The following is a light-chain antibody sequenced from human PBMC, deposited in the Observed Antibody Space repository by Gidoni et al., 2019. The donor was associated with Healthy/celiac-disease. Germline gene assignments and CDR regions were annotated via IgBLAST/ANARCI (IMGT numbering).Light chain of an antibody. CDR3: QQYNSHWYT. Sequence: DIQMTQSPSTLSASVGDRVTITCRASQSISSWLAWYQQKPGKAPKLLIYKASSLESGVPSRFSGSGSGTEFTLTISSLQPDDFATYYCQQYNSHWYTFXQXTKLEIK. CDR2: KAS. V-gene: IGKV1-5*03. CDR1: QSISSW. J-gene: IGKJ2*01.